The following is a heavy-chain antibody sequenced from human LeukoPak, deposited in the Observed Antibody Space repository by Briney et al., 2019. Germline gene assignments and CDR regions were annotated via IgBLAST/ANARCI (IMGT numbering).Heavy chain of an antibody. CDR2: ISSSSRYI. CDR1: GFTFSSYS. J-gene: IGHJ4*02. CDR3: ARLAAAGTLR. V-gene: IGHV3-21*01. Sequence: PGGSLRLSCAASGFTFSSYSMNWVRQAPGKGLEWVSSISSSSRYIYYADSVKGRFTISRDNAKNSLYLQMNSLRAEDTAVYYCARLAAAGTLRWGQGTLVTVSS. D-gene: IGHD6-13*01.